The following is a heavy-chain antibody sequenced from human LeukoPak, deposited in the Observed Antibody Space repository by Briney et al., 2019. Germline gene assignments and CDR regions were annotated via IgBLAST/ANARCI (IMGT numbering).Heavy chain of an antibody. D-gene: IGHD4-17*01. CDR1: GFTFSSYA. CDR2: ISGSGGST. J-gene: IGHJ1*01. V-gene: IGHV3-23*01. Sequence: GGSLRLSCAASGFTFSSYAMSWVRQAPGKGLEWVSAISGSGGSTYYADSVKGRFTISRDHSKNTLYLQMNSLRAEDTAVYYCARVDYGDYQYFQHWGQGTLVTVSS. CDR3: ARVDYGDYQYFQH.